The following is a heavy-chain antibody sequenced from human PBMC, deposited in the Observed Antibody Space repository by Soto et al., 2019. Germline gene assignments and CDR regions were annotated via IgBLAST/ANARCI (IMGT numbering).Heavy chain of an antibody. J-gene: IGHJ5*02. CDR3: VRDKGMADL. CDR1: GDSISNSH. D-gene: IGHD6-13*01. CDR2: VYTSGDT. Sequence: QVPLQESGPGLVKPSETLSLSCTISGDSISNSHWSWIRQPAGTGLEWIGRVYTSGDTNYNPSLESRVTMSVDTSNDHFSLKLTSVTAADTAVYYCVRDKGMADLWGQGTLVSVSS. V-gene: IGHV4-4*07.